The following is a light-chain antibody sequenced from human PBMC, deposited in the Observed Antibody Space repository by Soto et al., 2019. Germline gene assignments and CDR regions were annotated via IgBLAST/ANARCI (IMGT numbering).Light chain of an antibody. V-gene: IGLV1-40*01. J-gene: IGLJ2*01. CDR3: QSFDSSLTVV. CDR2: GNS. CDR1: SSNIGAGYD. Sequence: QSVLTQPPSVSGSPGQWVTISCTGSSSNIGAGYDVSWYQQLPGTAPKLLIYGNSNRPSGVPDRFSGSKSGTSASLAISGLQADDEADYYCQSFDSSLTVVFGGGTKLTVL.